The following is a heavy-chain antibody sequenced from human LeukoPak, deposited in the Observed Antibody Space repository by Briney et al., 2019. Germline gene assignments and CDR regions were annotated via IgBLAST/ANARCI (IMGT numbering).Heavy chain of an antibody. CDR2: IRYDGNNE. J-gene: IGHJ4*02. Sequence: TGGSLRLSCATSGFSFSSHGIHWVRQAPGKGLEWVAFIRYDGNNEYYADSVKGRFTISRDNAKNSLYLQMNSLRAEDTAVYYCARGLASFRTRLRGYWGQGTLVTVSS. CDR3: ARGLASFRTRLRGY. CDR1: GFSFSSHG. V-gene: IGHV3-30*02. D-gene: IGHD5-12*01.